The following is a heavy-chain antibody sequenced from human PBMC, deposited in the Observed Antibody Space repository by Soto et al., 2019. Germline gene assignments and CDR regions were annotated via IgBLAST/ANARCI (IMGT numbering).Heavy chain of an antibody. CDR3: AKLSGGSGSYLYYFDY. CDR1: GFTFSSYA. D-gene: IGHD3-10*01. CDR2: ISGSGGST. Sequence: GGSLRLSCAASGFTFSSYAMSWVRQAPGKGLEWVSAISGSGGSTYYADSVKGRFTISRDNSKNTLYLQMNSLRAEDTAVYYCAKLSGGSGSYLYYFDYWGQGTLVTVSS. J-gene: IGHJ4*02. V-gene: IGHV3-23*01.